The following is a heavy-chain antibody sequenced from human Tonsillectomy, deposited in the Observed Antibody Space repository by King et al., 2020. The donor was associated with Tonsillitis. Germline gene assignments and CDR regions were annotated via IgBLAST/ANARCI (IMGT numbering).Heavy chain of an antibody. CDR1: GYTFTSYD. CDR3: ARALPYGVAYYFDY. J-gene: IGHJ4*02. D-gene: IGHD4-17*01. Sequence: HEQLVQSGAEVKKPGASVKVSCKASGYTFTSYDINWVRQATGQGLEWMGWINPNSGNTGYAQKLQGRVTMTRNTSISTAYMELSSLRSEDTAVYYCARALPYGVAYYFDYWGQGTLVTVSS. CDR2: INPNSGNT. V-gene: IGHV1-8*01.